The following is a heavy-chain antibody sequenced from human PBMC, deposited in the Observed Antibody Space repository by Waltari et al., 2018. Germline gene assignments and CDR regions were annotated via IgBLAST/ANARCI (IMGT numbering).Heavy chain of an antibody. D-gene: IGHD3-16*01. CDR3: ARDLYDSRVPGDYFDY. J-gene: IGHJ4*02. V-gene: IGHV1-2*02. Sequence: QVHLVQSGAEVRKPGASVKVSCKGSGYTFTGYYIQWLRQAPGPGLEWKGWIDPNSGGTKLAQKFQGRVTMNRDTSINTVYMELSSLGSDDTAVYYCARDLYDSRVPGDYFDYWGPGTLVTVSS. CDR1: GYTFTGYY. CDR2: IDPNSGGT.